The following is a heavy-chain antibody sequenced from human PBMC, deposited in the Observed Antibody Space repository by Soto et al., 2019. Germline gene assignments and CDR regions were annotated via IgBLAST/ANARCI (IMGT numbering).Heavy chain of an antibody. CDR1: GGSISSSSYY. V-gene: IGHV4-39*01. CDR2: IYYSGST. J-gene: IGHJ4*02. CDR3: ARQKRELLLGEDY. Sequence: TLSLTCTVSGGSISSSSYYWGWIRQPPGKGLEWIGSIYYSGSTYYNPSLKSRVTISVDTSKNQFSLKLSSVTAADTAVYYCARQKRELLLGEDYWGQGTLVTVSS. D-gene: IGHD2-15*01.